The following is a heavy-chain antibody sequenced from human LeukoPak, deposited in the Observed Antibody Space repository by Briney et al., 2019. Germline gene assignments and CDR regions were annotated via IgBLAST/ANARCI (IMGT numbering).Heavy chain of an antibody. D-gene: IGHD4-17*01. Sequence: GASVKVSCKASGYTFTGYYMHWVRQAPGQGLEWMGWINPNSGGTNYAQKFQGRVTMTTDTSTSTAYMELRSLRSDDTAVYYCARYDGDRPLNKYYMDVWGKGTTVTISS. V-gene: IGHV1-2*02. CDR3: ARYDGDRPLNKYYMDV. CDR1: GYTFTGYY. J-gene: IGHJ6*03. CDR2: INPNSGGT.